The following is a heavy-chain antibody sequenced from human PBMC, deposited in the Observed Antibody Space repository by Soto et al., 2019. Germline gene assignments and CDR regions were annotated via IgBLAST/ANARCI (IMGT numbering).Heavy chain of an antibody. Sequence: GSLRLSCAASGFTFSSYWMSWVRQAPGKGLEWVANIKQDGSEKYYVDSVKGRFTISRDNAKNSLYLQMNSLRAEDTAVYYCARDSQYYDFWSGYYSRYYGMDVWGQGTTVTVS. CDR3: ARDSQYYDFWSGYYSRYYGMDV. J-gene: IGHJ6*02. D-gene: IGHD3-3*01. CDR2: IKQDGSEK. V-gene: IGHV3-7*03. CDR1: GFTFSSYW.